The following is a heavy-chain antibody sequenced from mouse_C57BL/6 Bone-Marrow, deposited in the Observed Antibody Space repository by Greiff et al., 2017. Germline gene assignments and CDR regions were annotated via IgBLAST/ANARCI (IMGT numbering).Heavy chain of an antibody. CDR1: GYAFSSSW. CDR2: IYPGDGDT. CDR3: ARRRGNFLAY. J-gene: IGHJ3*01. D-gene: IGHD2-1*01. V-gene: IGHV1-82*01. Sequence: VQGVESGPELVKPGASVKISCKASGYAFSSSWMNWVKQRPGKGLEWIGRIYPGDGDTNYNGKFKGKATLTADKSSSTAYMQLSSLTSEDSAVYFCARRRGNFLAYWGQGTLVTVSA.